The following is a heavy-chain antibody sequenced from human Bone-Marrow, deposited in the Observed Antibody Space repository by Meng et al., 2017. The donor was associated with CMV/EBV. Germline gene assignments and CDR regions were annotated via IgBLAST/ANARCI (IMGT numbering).Heavy chain of an antibody. V-gene: IGHV3-66*02. CDR1: GLTIGSEY. CDR3: VRDNGGSYYFDY. Sequence: SCAASGLTIGSEYMGWVRQAPGKGLEWVSVIYSGGSTNYADSVKGRFTISRDNSKNTLYLQINNLRPEDTSVYYCVRDNGGSYYFDYWGQGTLVTVSS. J-gene: IGHJ4*02. CDR2: IYSGGST. D-gene: IGHD1-26*01.